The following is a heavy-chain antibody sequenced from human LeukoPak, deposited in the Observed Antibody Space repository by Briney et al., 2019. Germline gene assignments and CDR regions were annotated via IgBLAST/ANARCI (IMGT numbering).Heavy chain of an antibody. J-gene: IGHJ5*02. CDR2: IYYSGST. CDR1: GGSISSSSYY. V-gene: IGHV4-39*01. CDR3: SSNWFDP. Sequence: PSETLSLTCTVSGGSISSSSYYWGWIRQPPGKGLEWIGSIYYSGSTYYNPSLRSRVTISVDTSKNQFSLKLSSVTAADTAVYYCSSNWFDPWGQGTLVTVSS.